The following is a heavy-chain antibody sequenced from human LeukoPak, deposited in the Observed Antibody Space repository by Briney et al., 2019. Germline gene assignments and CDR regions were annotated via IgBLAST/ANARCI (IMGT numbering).Heavy chain of an antibody. CDR3: ASHGLLEWSHDY. V-gene: IGHV5-51*01. Sequence: GESLKISGQGSGYSFTSYWIGWVRKMPGKGLEWVGIIYPGDSDTRYSPSFQRQVTISADKSISTAYLQWSTLKASDTAMYFCASHGLLEWSHDYWGQGTLVTVSS. D-gene: IGHD3-3*01. J-gene: IGHJ4*02. CDR2: IYPGDSDT. CDR1: GYSFTSYW.